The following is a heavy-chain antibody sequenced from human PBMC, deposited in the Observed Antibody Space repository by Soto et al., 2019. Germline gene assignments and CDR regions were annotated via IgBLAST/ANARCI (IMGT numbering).Heavy chain of an antibody. Sequence: EVQLVESAGGLVKPGGSLRLSCVASGFSFNEAWMNWVRQAPGQGLEWVGRIKTSAGGGATNYAAPVQGRFTISRDDSKNTLYLHMNSLRTEDTAICYCTTGSVEGIWGQGTTVIVSS. V-gene: IGHV3-15*07. CDR3: TTGSVEGI. D-gene: IGHD2-15*01. CDR2: IKTSAGGGAT. J-gene: IGHJ6*02. CDR1: GFSFNEAW.